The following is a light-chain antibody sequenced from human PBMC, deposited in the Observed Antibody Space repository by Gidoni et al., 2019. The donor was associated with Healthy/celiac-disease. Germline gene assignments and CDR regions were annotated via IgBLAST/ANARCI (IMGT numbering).Light chain of an antibody. Sequence: IVMTQSPLSLPATPGEPASISCRSSQSLLHSNGYNYLDWYLQKPGQSPQLLIYLGSNRASGVPDRFSGSGSGTDFTLKISRVEVEDVGVYYCMQALQTPIFTFGPGTKVEIK. CDR2: LGS. V-gene: IGKV2-28*01. CDR3: MQALQTPIFT. CDR1: QSLLHSNGYNY. J-gene: IGKJ3*01.